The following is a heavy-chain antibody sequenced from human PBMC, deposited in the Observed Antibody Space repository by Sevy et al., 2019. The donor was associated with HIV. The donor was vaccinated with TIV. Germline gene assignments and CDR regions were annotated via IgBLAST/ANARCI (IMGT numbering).Heavy chain of an antibody. Sequence: GGSLRLSCAASGFTFSDYGMHWVRQAPGKGLEWVAVIWYDGSNKYYAKSVKGRLTISRDNSKNTLYVQMNSLRAEDTAMYYCARDKLLPVMITMVRGALSYYFDYWGQGTLVTVSS. CDR1: GFTFSDYG. J-gene: IGHJ4*02. CDR2: IWYDGSNK. D-gene: IGHD3-10*01. V-gene: IGHV3-33*01. CDR3: ARDKLLPVMITMVRGALSYYFDY.